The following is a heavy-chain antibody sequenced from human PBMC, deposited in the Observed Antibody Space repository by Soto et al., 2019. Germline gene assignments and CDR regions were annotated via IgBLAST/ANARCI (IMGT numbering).Heavy chain of an antibody. CDR1: GFTFSYYA. CDR2: ISGGGDST. D-gene: IGHD3-16*02. J-gene: IGHJ4*02. Sequence: LRLSCAASGFTFSYYAMSWVRQAPGKGLEWVSGISGGGDSTYYADSVKGRFTISRDNSKNTLYLQMNSLTAEDTAVYYCAKDPLMITFGGVIAHFDCWGQGTLVTVSS. V-gene: IGHV3-23*01. CDR3: AKDPLMITFGGVIAHFDC.